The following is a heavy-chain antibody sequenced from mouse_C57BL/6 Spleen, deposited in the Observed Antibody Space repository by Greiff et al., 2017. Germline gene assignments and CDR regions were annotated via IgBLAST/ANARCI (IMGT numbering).Heavy chain of an antibody. CDR2: INPSTGGT. J-gene: IGHJ2*01. V-gene: IGHV1-42*01. CDR3: ARDGSERFDY. Sequence: EVQLQQSGPELVKPGASVTISCKASGYSFTGYYMNWVKQSPEKSLEWIGEINPSTGGTTYNQKFKAKATFTVAKSSSTAYMQLKSLTSADSAVYYCARDGSERFDYWGQGTTLTVSS. CDR1: GYSFTGYY. D-gene: IGHD1-1*01.